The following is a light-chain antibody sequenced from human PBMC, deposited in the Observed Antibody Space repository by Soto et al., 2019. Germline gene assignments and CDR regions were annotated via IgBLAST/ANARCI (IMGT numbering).Light chain of an antibody. V-gene: IGKV1-39*01. J-gene: IGKJ4*01. Sequence: DIQLTQSPDSLSASVGYRVTITCRASQTIRTFLNWYQQKSGKAPKVLIYSASTLQSGVPSRFSGSGSGTDFTLTINSLQPEDFETYYCQQSYNAPRTFGGGTKVDIK. CDR3: QQSYNAPRT. CDR2: SAS. CDR1: QTIRTF.